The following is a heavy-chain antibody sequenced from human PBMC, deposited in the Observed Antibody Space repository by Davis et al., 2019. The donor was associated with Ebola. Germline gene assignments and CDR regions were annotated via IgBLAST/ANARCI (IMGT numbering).Heavy chain of an antibody. CDR1: GFTFSSYD. CDR2: IYSGGST. V-gene: IGHV3-53*04. D-gene: IGHD5-24*01. J-gene: IGHJ5*02. Sequence: GESLKISCAASGFTFSSYDMHWVRQAPGKGLEWVSVIYSGGSTYYADSVKGRFTISRHNSKNTLYLQMNSLRAEDTAVYYCARTDGYRFGWFDPWGQGTLVTVSS. CDR3: ARTDGYRFGWFDP.